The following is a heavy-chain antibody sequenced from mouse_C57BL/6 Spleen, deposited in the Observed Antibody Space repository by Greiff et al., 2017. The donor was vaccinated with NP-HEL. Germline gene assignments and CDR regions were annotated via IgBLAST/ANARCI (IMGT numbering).Heavy chain of an antibody. J-gene: IGHJ1*03. CDR1: GYTFTDHT. CDR3: ASQGLWYKGYFDV. D-gene: IGHD2-1*01. CDR2: IYPRDGST. V-gene: IGHV1-78*01. Sequence: VQLQQSDAELVKPGASVKISCKVSGYTFTDHTIHWMKQRPEQGLEWIGYIYPRDGSTKYNEKFKGKATLTADKSSRTAYMQLNSLTSEDSAVYCCASQGLWYKGYFDVWGTGTTVTVSS.